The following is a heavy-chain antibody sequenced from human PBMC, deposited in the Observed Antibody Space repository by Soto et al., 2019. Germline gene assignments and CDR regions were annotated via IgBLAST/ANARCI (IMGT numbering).Heavy chain of an antibody. CDR3: ARLRASTWYMGGYLDY. D-gene: IGHD6-13*01. CDR1: GFTFSDYY. CDR2: IVSSSSYT. J-gene: IGHJ4*02. V-gene: IGHV3-11*06. Sequence: GVLRLSCAASGFTFSDYYMTWIRQAPGKGLEWVSYIVSSSSYTNYADSVKGRFTISRDNAKNSLYLEMNSLRAEDTAVYYCARLRASTWYMGGYLDYWGLGTLVTVSS.